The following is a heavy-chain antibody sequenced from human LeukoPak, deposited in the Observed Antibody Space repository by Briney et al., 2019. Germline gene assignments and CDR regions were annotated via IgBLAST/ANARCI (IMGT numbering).Heavy chain of an antibody. Sequence: SGGSLRLSCAASGFTFSSYSMNWVRQAPGKGLEWVSSISSSSSYIYYADSVKGRFTISRDNSKNTLYLQMNSLRAEDTAVYYCAKVMPSQGLIGITIFGVVIGSFDYWGQGTLVTVSS. CDR1: GFTFSSYS. J-gene: IGHJ4*02. D-gene: IGHD3-3*01. CDR3: AKVMPSQGLIGITIFGVVIGSFDY. CDR2: ISSSSSYI. V-gene: IGHV3-21*04.